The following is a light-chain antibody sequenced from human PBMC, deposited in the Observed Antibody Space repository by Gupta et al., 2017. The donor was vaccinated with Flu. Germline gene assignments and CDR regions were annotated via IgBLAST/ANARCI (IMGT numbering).Light chain of an antibody. J-gene: IGKJ1*01. CDR1: QSVNTY. CDR2: AAS. Sequence: DIQMTQSPSSMSASVGDRVTIPCRASQSVNTYLNWYQQKLGKAPELLIYAASTLQSGVPSRFSGSGSGTDFTLTISSLQPEDIGIYYCQQSYRNPQTFGQGTKVEIK. V-gene: IGKV1-39*01. CDR3: QQSYRNPQT.